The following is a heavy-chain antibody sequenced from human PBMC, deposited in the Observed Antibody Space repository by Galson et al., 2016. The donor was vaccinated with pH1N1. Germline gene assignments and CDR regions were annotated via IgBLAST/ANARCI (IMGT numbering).Heavy chain of an antibody. CDR1: GFTFSSFW. J-gene: IGHJ4*02. CDR2: IKEDGSGI. V-gene: IGHV3-7*01. D-gene: IGHD3-10*01. Sequence: SLRLSCAASGFTFSSFWMHWVRQAPGKGLEWVANIKEDGSGIYYVDSVKGRFTISRDNAKNSLYLQMNSLRAEDTAVYYCARAVGSGSSYWGQGILVTVPS. CDR3: ARAVGSGSSY.